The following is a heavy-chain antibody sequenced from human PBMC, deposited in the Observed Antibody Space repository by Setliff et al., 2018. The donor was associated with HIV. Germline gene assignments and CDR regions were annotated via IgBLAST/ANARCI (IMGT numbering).Heavy chain of an antibody. J-gene: IGHJ2*01. CDR1: GGSISSSNW. D-gene: IGHD2-2*01. CDR2: INHSGST. V-gene: IGHV4-4*02. Sequence: SETLSLTCAVSGGSISSSNWWSWIRQPPGKGLEWIGEINHSGSTNYNPSLKSRVTISVDTSKNQFSLKLSSVTAADTAVYYCARANIVVVPAAIYWYFDLWGRGTLVTVSS. CDR3: ARANIVVVPAAIYWYFDL.